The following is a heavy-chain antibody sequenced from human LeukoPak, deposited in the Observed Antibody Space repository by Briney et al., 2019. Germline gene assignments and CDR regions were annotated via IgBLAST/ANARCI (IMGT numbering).Heavy chain of an antibody. CDR3: ARDFIEGAAADTINWFDP. J-gene: IGHJ5*02. CDR2: IYYSGST. CDR1: GGSISSSSYY. D-gene: IGHD6-13*01. V-gene: IGHV4-39*07. Sequence: SETLSLTCTVSGGSISSSSYYWGWIRQPPGKGLEWIGSIYYSGSTYYNPSLKSRVTISVDTSKNQFSLKLSSVTAADTAVYYCARDFIEGAAADTINWFDPWGQGTLVTVSS.